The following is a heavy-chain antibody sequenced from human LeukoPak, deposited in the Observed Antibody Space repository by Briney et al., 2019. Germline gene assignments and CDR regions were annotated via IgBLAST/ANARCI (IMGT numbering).Heavy chain of an antibody. J-gene: IGHJ4*02. CDR2: TSSSGSTI. Sequence: GGSLRLSCAASGFTFSSYEMNWVRQAPGKGQEWVSYTSSSGSTIYYADSVKGRFTISRDNAKNSLYLQMNSLRAEDTAVYYCASGLGNFDYWGQGTLVTVSS. CDR3: ASGLGNFDY. V-gene: IGHV3-48*03. CDR1: GFTFSSYE. D-gene: IGHD5-12*01.